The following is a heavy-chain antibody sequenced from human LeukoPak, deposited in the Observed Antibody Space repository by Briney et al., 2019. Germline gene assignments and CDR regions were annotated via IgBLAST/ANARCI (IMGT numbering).Heavy chain of an antibody. D-gene: IGHD1-26*01. Sequence: PSETLSLTCTVSGGSISSYYWSWIRQPPGKGLEWIGYIYYSGSTNYNPSLKSRVTISVDTSKNQFSLKLSSVTAADTAVYYCARGTGGVGATTDAYYYYGMDVWGQGTTVTVSS. CDR3: ARGTGGVGATTDAYYYYGMDV. CDR1: GGSISSYY. V-gene: IGHV4-59*12. CDR2: IYYSGST. J-gene: IGHJ6*02.